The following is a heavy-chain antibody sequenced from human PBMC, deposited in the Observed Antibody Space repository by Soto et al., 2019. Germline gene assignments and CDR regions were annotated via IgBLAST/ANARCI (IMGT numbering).Heavy chain of an antibody. CDR3: ATSYGSGIYCLGY. CDR2: IYHSGTT. Sequence: KPSETLSLTGPVSGYSISSGYYWGWLRQPPGKGREWIGSIYHSGTTNYNPSLKSRVTISVDKSKNQFSLKLSSVTAADTAVCYCATSYGSGIYCLGYWGQGTLVTVSS. J-gene: IGHJ4*02. CDR1: GYSISSGYY. V-gene: IGHV4-38-2*01. D-gene: IGHD3-10*01.